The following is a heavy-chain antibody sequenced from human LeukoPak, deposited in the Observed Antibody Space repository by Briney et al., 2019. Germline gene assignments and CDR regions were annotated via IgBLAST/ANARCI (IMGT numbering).Heavy chain of an antibody. CDR1: GFTFSSYS. CDR2: ISGSSTTK. CDR3: ARDRGSLRLLRPYFGMDV. Sequence: PGGSLRLSCAASGFTFSSYSTNWVRQAPGKGLEWVSYISGSSTTKYYADSVKGRFTISRDNSKNTLSLQMNSLRAEDTAVYYCARDRGSLRLLRPYFGMDVWGQGTTVTVSS. D-gene: IGHD3-16*01. J-gene: IGHJ6*02. V-gene: IGHV3-48*01.